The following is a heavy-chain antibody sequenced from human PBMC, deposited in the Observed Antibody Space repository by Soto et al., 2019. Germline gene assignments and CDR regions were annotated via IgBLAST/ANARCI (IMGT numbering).Heavy chain of an antibody. Sequence: EVQLVESGGGLVQPGGSLRLSCAASGFTFSRYWMSWVRRAPGKGLEWVANIKQDGSEIHYVDSVKGRFTISRDNAKNSLYLPMNSLRVEDTTVYYCVRDFHVFSATTGQYYYYMDVWGKGTTVTVSS. CDR3: VRDFHVFSATTGQYYYYMDV. CDR2: IKQDGSEI. D-gene: IGHD2-15*01. J-gene: IGHJ6*03. CDR1: GFTFSRYW. V-gene: IGHV3-7*01.